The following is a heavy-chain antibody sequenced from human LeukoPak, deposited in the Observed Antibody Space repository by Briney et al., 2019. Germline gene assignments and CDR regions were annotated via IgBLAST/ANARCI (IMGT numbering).Heavy chain of an antibody. D-gene: IGHD3-3*01. CDR1: GYTFTGYY. Sequence: ASVKVSFKASGYTFTGYYMHWVRQAPGQGLEWMGWINPNSGGTNYAQKFQGRVTMTRDTSISTAYMELSRLRSDDTAVYYCARGVTIFGVVIVYFDYWGQGTLVTVSS. CDR3: ARGVTIFGVVIVYFDY. V-gene: IGHV1-2*02. CDR2: INPNSGGT. J-gene: IGHJ4*02.